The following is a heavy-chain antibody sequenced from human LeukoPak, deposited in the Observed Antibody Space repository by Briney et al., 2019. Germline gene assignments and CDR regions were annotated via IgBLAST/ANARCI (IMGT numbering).Heavy chain of an antibody. D-gene: IGHD4-23*01. CDR2: TRNKANNYAT. Sequence: GGSLRLSCAASGYTFSDHYIDWVRQAPGKGLEWVGHTRNKANNYATEYTASVKGRFTISRDDSRNSVYLQMNSLKTEDTAVYYCTRWRSGTSDWGQGTLVTVSS. V-gene: IGHV3-72*01. CDR3: TRWRSGTSD. CDR1: GYTFSDHY. J-gene: IGHJ4*02.